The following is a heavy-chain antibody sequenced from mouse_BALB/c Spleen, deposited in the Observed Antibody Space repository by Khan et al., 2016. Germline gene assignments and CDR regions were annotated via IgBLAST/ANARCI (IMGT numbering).Heavy chain of an antibody. CDR2: IRNKANGYTT. V-gene: IGHV7-3*02. J-gene: IGHJ4*01. D-gene: IGHD2-4*01. CDR3: ARDRGRLRGAMDY. Sequence: EVELVESGGGLVQPGGSLRLSCATSWFTFTDYYMSWVRQPPGKALEWLGFIRNKANGYTTEYSASVKGRFTISRDNSQSILYLQMNTLRAEDSATYYCARDRGRLRGAMDYWGQGTSVTVSS. CDR1: WFTFTDYY.